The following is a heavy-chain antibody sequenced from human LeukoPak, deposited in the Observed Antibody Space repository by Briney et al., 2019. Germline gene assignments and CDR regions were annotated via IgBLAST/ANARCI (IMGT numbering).Heavy chain of an antibody. CDR3: TRRGGLTLFGVVTQYYFDY. V-gene: IGHV4-34*01. CDR1: GGSFNGYF. Sequence: SETLSLTCAVYGGSFNGYFWSWIRQPPGKGLEGIGEINHSGSTNYNPSLKSRVTISVDTSKNQFSLKLTSVTAADTAVYYCTRRGGLTLFGVVTQYYFDYWGQGTLVTVSS. CDR2: INHSGST. D-gene: IGHD3-3*01. J-gene: IGHJ4*02.